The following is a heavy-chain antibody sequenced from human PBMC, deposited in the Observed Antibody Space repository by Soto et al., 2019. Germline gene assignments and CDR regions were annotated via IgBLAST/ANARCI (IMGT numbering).Heavy chain of an antibody. D-gene: IGHD3-3*01. V-gene: IGHV1-2*02. CDR2: INANSGGT. J-gene: IGHJ4*02. CDR1: GYTFTGYY. CDR3: ARDRTYDFWSGYYTDTFDY. Sequence: ASVKVSCKASGYTFTGYYMHWVRQAPGQGLEWMGWINANSGGTNYAQKLQGRVTMTRDTSISTAYMELSRLRSDDTAVYYCARDRTYDFWSGYYTDTFDYWGQGTLVTVSS.